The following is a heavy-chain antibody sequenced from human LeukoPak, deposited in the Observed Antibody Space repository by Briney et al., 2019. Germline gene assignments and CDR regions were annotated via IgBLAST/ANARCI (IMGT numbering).Heavy chain of an antibody. CDR2: IYYRGDI. D-gene: IGHD3/OR15-3a*01. Sequence: SETLSLTCSVSDGSIRTYYWSWIRQSPGQGLEWIGNIYYRGDINYNPSLKSQVIISIDTSKNQFSLKVTSLTAADTAVYYCATNKDWAEADWGQGTLVIVSS. J-gene: IGHJ4*02. CDR1: DGSIRTYY. V-gene: IGHV4-59*03. CDR3: ATNKDWAEAD.